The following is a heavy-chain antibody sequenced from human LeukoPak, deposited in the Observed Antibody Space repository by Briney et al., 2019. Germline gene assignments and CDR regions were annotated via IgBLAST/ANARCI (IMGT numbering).Heavy chain of an antibody. Sequence: PSEILSLTCAVYGGSFTGYYWTWIRQPPGKGLEWIGEINRSGITNYDPSLKSRVPISVDTSKSQFSLKLNSVTAADTAVYYCARGRSDAFDIWGQGTMVTVSS. CDR1: GGSFTGYY. CDR3: ARGRSDAFDI. CDR2: INRSGIT. V-gene: IGHV4-34*01. J-gene: IGHJ3*02.